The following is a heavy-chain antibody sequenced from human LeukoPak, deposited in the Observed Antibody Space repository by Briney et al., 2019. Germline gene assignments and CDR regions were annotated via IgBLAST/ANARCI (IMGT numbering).Heavy chain of an antibody. CDR3: ARGRSQQLARIPLDY. V-gene: IGHV4-39*07. CDR1: GGSIRSTSYF. J-gene: IGHJ4*02. D-gene: IGHD6-13*01. CDR2: IYYSGST. Sequence: SETLSLTCSVSGGSIRSTSYFWGWIRQPPGKGLEWIGIIYYSGSTYYNPSLRSRVTISVDTTKNQFSLNLRSVTVADTAVYYCARGRSQQLARIPLDYWGQGTLVTVSS.